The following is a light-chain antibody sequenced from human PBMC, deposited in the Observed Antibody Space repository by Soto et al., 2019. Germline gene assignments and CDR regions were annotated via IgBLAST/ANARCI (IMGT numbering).Light chain of an antibody. V-gene: IGKV1-5*01. Sequence: DIQMTQSPSTLSASIGDSVTITCRASQSITASLAWYQHKPGEAPKLLIYDVSNLESGVPSRFSGSGSGTQFSLTIRSLQPDDFATYYCQQYNSYSPTFGQGTKVDIK. CDR1: QSITAS. CDR2: DVS. CDR3: QQYNSYSPT. J-gene: IGKJ1*01.